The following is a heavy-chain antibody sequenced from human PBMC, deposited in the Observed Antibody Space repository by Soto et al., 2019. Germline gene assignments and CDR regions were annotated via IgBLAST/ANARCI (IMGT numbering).Heavy chain of an antibody. D-gene: IGHD2-15*01. Sequence: SQTLSLTCAISGDSVSSTSVAWNWIRQSPSRGLEWLGRTYYRSKSYIDYAESVKGRITINPDTSKNQFSLQLNSVTPEDTAVYYCARSLAEYSRFDSWGQGTLVTVSS. CDR3: ARSLAEYSRFDS. J-gene: IGHJ4*02. CDR2: TYYRSKSYI. V-gene: IGHV6-1*01. CDR1: GDSVSSTSVA.